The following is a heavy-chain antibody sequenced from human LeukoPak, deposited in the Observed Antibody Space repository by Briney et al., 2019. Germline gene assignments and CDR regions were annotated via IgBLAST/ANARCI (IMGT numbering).Heavy chain of an antibody. V-gene: IGHV3-23*01. J-gene: IGHJ4*02. CDR3: AKGGPWVGSYDFDY. D-gene: IGHD3-10*01. CDR1: GFTFNNHA. CDR2: ISSSGVST. Sequence: GGSLRLSCAASGFTFNNHAMNWVRQGPGKGLEWVSAISSSGVSTYYADSVKGRFTISRDKSKNTLYLQMNSLRVEDTAVYYCAKGGPWVGSYDFDYWGQGTLVTVSS.